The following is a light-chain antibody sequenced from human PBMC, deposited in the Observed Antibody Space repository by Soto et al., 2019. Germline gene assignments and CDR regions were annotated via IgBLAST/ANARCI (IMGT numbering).Light chain of an antibody. CDR1: QNIYSN. J-gene: IGKJ1*01. CDR3: LQYHNLWA. Sequence: IVMTQSPATLSVSPGERATLSCRASQNIYSNIAWYQQRPGQAPRLLIYRASTRATGVPARFSGSGSGTEFTLTISSLQSEDFTVYSCLQYHNLWAFGQGTMVDIK. CDR2: RAS. V-gene: IGKV3-15*01.